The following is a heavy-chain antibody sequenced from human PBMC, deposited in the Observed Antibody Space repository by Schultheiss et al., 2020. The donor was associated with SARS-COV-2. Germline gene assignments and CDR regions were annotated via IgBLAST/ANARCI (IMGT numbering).Heavy chain of an antibody. CDR3: AKGGSYGYGYYYYYGMDV. J-gene: IGHJ6*02. D-gene: IGHD5-18*01. CDR2: ISYDGSNK. CDR1: GFTFSSYA. V-gene: IGHV3-30*04. Sequence: SLKISCAASGFTFSSYAMHWVRQAPGKGLEWVAVISYDGSNKYYADSVKGRFTISRDNAKNSLYLQMNSLRAEDTALYYCAKGGSYGYGYYYYYGMDVWGQGTTVTVSS.